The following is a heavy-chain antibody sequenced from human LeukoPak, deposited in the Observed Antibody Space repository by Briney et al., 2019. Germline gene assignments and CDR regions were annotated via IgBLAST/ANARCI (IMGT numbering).Heavy chain of an antibody. CDR2: IYYSGRT. CDR3: ARGQKYRTGYKVPELGSGYFDY. Sequence: PSETLSLTCSVSGGSISSYYWSWIRQPPGKGLEWIGYIYYSGRTNYNPSLKSRVTISVDTSKNQFSLTLSSVTAADTAVYYCARGQKYRTGYKVPELGSGYFDYWGQGTLVTVSS. CDR1: GGSISSYY. J-gene: IGHJ4*02. D-gene: IGHD3/OR15-3a*01. V-gene: IGHV4-59*01.